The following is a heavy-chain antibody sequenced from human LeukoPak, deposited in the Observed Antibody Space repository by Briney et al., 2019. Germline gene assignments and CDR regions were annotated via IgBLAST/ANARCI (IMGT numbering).Heavy chain of an antibody. CDR1: GGSIRAYY. CDR2: IDNSGST. D-gene: IGHD3-9*01. V-gene: IGHV4-59*12. J-gene: IGHJ5*02. CDR3: ARGAYDVLTGTHYNWCDP. Sequence: PSETLSLTCSVSGGSIRAYYWTWIRQSPGTGLEWIGYIDNSGSTNYNPSLKSRVTMSVDTSKNQFSLRLTSVAAADSAVYYCARGAYDVLTGTHYNWCDPWGQGTLVIVSS.